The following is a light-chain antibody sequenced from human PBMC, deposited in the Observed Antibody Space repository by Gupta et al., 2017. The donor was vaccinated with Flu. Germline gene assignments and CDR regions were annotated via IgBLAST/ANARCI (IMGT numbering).Light chain of an antibody. V-gene: IGKV3-11*01. Sequence: EIVLIQSPATVSLSPGERATLSCRASQSVSNYLAWYQQKPGQAPRLLIYAASKRATATPARFSGSGSGTDFTLTISSLEAEDFAIYYCQQRSNWPLTFGGGTRVEIK. CDR3: QQRSNWPLT. J-gene: IGKJ4*01. CDR2: AAS. CDR1: QSVSNY.